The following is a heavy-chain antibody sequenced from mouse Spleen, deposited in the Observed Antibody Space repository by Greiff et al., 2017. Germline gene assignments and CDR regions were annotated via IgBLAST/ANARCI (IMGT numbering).Heavy chain of an antibody. CDR1: GFTFSSYG. CDR2: ISSGGSYT. V-gene: IGHV5-6*01. CDR3: ARETGTDY. J-gene: IGHJ2*01. Sequence: EVMLVESGGDLVKPGGSLKLSCAASGFTFSSYGMSWVRQTPDKRLEWVATISSGGSYTYYPDSVKGRFTISRDNAKNTLYLQMSSLKSEDTAMYYCARETGTDYWGQGTTLTVSS. D-gene: IGHD4-1*01.